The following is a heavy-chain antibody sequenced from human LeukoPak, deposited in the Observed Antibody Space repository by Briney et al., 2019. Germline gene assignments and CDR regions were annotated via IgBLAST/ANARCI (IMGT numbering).Heavy chain of an antibody. Sequence: GRSLRLSCAASGFSFSSYGMHWVRLAPGKGLEWVAVISYDGSNKYYADSVKGRFTISRDNSKNTLYLQMNSLRAEDTAVYYCARGIVGNDYWGQGTLVTVSS. CDR3: ARGIVGNDY. J-gene: IGHJ4*02. V-gene: IGHV3-30*03. D-gene: IGHD3-22*01. CDR2: ISYDGSNK. CDR1: GFSFSSYG.